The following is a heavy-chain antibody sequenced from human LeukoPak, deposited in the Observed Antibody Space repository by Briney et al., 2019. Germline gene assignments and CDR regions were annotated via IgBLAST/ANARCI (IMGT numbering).Heavy chain of an antibody. J-gene: IGHJ4*02. Sequence: GGSLRLSCAASGFTFSIYGMHWVRQAPGKGREWVAVISYDGSNKYYADSVKGRFTISRDNSKNTLYLQMNSLRAEDTAVYYCAKAKSGFSTRGAFDYWGQGTLVTVSS. CDR1: GFTFSIYG. D-gene: IGHD2-2*01. CDR3: AKAKSGFSTRGAFDY. V-gene: IGHV3-30*18. CDR2: ISYDGSNK.